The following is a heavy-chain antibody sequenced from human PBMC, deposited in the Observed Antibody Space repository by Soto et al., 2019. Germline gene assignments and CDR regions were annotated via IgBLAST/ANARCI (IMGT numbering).Heavy chain of an antibody. J-gene: IGHJ4*02. CDR1: GFSFSNAW. D-gene: IGHD4-4*01. CDR3: PTDDPLTKY. V-gene: IGHV3-15*01. CDR2: IKSKTDGGTT. Sequence: GGSLRLSCAASGFSFSNAWMSWDRQAPGKGLEWVGRIKSKTDGGTTEYAAPVKGRFTISRDDSKNTLYLQMNSLKIEDTAVYYCPTDDPLTKYWGQGTLVTVS.